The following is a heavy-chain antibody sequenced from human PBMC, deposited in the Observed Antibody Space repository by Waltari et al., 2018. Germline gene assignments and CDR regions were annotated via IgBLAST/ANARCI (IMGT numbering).Heavy chain of an antibody. V-gene: IGHV3-30*18. Sequence: QVQLVESGGGVVQPGRSLRLSCAASGFTFSSYGMHWVRQAPGKGLGWVSVLSYDGTNKYYADSVKGRFTISRDNSKNTLYLQMNYLTTEDTAVYFCAKDLAVTMAWIDYWGQGTLVTVSS. CDR1: GFTFSSYG. J-gene: IGHJ4*02. CDR3: AKDLAVTMAWIDY. CDR2: LSYDGTNK. D-gene: IGHD4-17*01.